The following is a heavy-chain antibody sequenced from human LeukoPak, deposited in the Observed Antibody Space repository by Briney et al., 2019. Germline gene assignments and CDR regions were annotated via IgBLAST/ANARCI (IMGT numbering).Heavy chain of an antibody. D-gene: IGHD3-10*01. CDR1: GFSLSTSGVG. CDR3: AHRSTMVRGVTFDY. V-gene: IGHV2-5*01. CDR2: IYWNDDK. J-gene: IGHJ4*02. Sequence: SGPTLVKPTQTPTLTCTFSGFSLSTSGVGVGWIRQPPGKALEWLALIYWNDDKRYSPSLKSRLTITKDTSKNQVVLTMTNMDPVDTATYYCAHRSTMVRGVTFDYWGQGTLVTVSS.